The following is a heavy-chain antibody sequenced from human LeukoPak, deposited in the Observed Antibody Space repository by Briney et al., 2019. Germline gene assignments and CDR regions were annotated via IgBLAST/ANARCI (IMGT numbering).Heavy chain of an antibody. D-gene: IGHD5-18*01. CDR1: GFTFSSYS. Sequence: GGSLRLSCAASGFTFSSYSMNWVRQAPGKGLEWVSSISHSSSYIYYADSVKGRFTISRDNAKNSLYLQMNSLRAEDTALYYCARDPSDTAMINSPVHDAFDIWGQGTMVTVSS. CDR3: ARDPSDTAMINSPVHDAFDI. CDR2: ISHSSSYI. V-gene: IGHV3-21*04. J-gene: IGHJ3*02.